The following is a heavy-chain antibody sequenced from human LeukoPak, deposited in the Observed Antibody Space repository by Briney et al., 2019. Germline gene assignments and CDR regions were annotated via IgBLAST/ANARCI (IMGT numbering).Heavy chain of an antibody. CDR3: ASGQDTCKAGRE. Sequence: SQTLSLTCSVSGASVTGGIYFWSWIRQHPGKGLEWIGHIHPSGTVYYNASLKSRLTISLDTSKNLFSLNLRSVTVADTAVYYCASGQDTCKAGREWGQGTLVTASS. V-gene: IGHV4-31*03. CDR2: IHPSGTV. CDR1: GASVTGGIYF. J-gene: IGHJ4*02. D-gene: IGHD1-14*01.